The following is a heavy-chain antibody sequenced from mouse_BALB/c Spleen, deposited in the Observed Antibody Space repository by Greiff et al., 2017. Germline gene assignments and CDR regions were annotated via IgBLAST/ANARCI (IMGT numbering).Heavy chain of an antibody. CDR2: ISSGGST. CDR1: GFTFSSYA. V-gene: IGHV5-6-5*01. CDR3: ARVEFYYYGSRDFDV. Sequence: EVKLEESGGGLVKPGGSLKLSCAASGFTFSSYAMSWVRQTPEKRLEWVASISSGGSTYYPDSVKGRFTISRDNARNILYLQMSSLRSEDTAMYYCARVEFYYYGSRDFDVWGAGTTVTVSS. J-gene: IGHJ1*01. D-gene: IGHD1-1*01.